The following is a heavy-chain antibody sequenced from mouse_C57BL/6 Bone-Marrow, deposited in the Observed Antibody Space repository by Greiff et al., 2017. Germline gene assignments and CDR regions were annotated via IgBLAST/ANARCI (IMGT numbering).Heavy chain of an antibody. CDR2: INPYNGGT. V-gene: IGHV1-19*01. CDR3: AREQLRWDYFDY. CDR1: GYTFTDYY. Sequence: EVQLQQSGPVLVKPGASVKMSCKASGYTFTDYYMNWVKQSHGKSLEWIGGINPYNGGTSYNQKFKGKATLTVDKSSSTAYMALNSLTSEDSAVYYCAREQLRWDYFDYWGQGTTLTVSS. J-gene: IGHJ2*01. D-gene: IGHD1-1*01.